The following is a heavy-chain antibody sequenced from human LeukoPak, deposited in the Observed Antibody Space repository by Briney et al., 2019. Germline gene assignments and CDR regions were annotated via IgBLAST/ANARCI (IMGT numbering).Heavy chain of an antibody. J-gene: IGHJ4*02. CDR2: IYYSGST. Sequence: SETLSLTCTVSGGSISSYYWSWIRQPPGKGLEWVWYIYYSGSTNYNPSLKSRVTISVDTSKNQFSLKLSSVTAADTAVYYCARVTLVYGSGSDYFDYWGQGTLVTVSS. V-gene: IGHV4-59*01. D-gene: IGHD3-10*01. CDR3: ARVTLVYGSGSDYFDY. CDR1: GGSISSYY.